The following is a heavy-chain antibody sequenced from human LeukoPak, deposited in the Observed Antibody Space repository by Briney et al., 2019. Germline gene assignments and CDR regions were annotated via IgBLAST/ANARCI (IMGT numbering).Heavy chain of an antibody. J-gene: IGHJ4*02. D-gene: IGHD4-17*01. CDR2: INHSGST. V-gene: IGHV4-34*01. Sequence: SETLSLTCAAYGGSFSGYYWGWIRQPPGKGLEWIGEINHSGSTNYNPSLKSRVTISVDTSKNQFSLKLSSVTAADTAVYYCARGKMRSTVVGYWGQGTLVTVSS. CDR3: ARGKMRSTVVGY. CDR1: GGSFSGYY.